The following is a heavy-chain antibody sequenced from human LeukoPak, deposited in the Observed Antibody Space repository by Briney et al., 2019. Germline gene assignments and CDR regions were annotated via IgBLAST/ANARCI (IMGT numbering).Heavy chain of an antibody. Sequence: GGSLRLSCAASGFTVSSNYMSWVRQAPGKGLEWVSVIYSGGSTYYADSVKGRFTISRDNSKNTLYLQMNSLRAEDTAVYYCARQGVAAAGTTTFDYWGQGTLVTVSS. V-gene: IGHV3-53*01. CDR3: ARQGVAAAGTTTFDY. D-gene: IGHD6-13*01. CDR1: GFTVSSNY. CDR2: IYSGGST. J-gene: IGHJ4*02.